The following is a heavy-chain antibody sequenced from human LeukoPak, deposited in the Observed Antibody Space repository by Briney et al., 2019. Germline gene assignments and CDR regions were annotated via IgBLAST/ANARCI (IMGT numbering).Heavy chain of an antibody. D-gene: IGHD1-1*01. CDR3: ATVGTTGTRWFDP. J-gene: IGHJ5*02. V-gene: IGHV5-51*01. CDR2: IFPLDSDT. Sequence: GESLKISCKVSGYSFTTYWIAWVRQMPGKGLEWMGIIFPLDSDTRYSPSLQGQVTISVDKSISTAYLQWSSLKTSDTAIYYCATVGTTGTRWFDPWGQGTLVTVSS. CDR1: GYSFTTYW.